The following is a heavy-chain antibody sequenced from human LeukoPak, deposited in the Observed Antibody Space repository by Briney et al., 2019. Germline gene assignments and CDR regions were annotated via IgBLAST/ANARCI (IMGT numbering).Heavy chain of an antibody. J-gene: IGHJ4*02. CDR2: ISYDGSNK. Sequence: PGGSLRLSCAASGFTVSSNYMSWVRQAPGKGLEWVAVISYDGSNKYYADSVKGRFTISRDNSKNTLYLQVNSLRAEDTAVYYCARDDFEPSFRTFDYWGQGTLVTVSS. D-gene: IGHD3/OR15-3a*01. CDR3: ARDDFEPSFRTFDY. V-gene: IGHV3-30*03. CDR1: GFTVSSNY.